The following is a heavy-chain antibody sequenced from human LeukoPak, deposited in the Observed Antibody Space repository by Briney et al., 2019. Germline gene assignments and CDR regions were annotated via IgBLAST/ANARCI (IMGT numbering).Heavy chain of an antibody. CDR3: ASYREAYDLYPHGLDV. J-gene: IGHJ3*01. V-gene: IGHV4-61*02. Sequence: SGTLSLTCSVSGASVSTTAYFWNWIRQPAGEGLEWIGRIYASGNTHYNPSLKSRVTMSLDTSKNQFSLTMNSVTAADSAVYFCASYREAYDLYPHGLDVWGRGTVVTVSS. D-gene: IGHD5-24*01. CDR1: GASVSTTAYF. CDR2: IYASGNT.